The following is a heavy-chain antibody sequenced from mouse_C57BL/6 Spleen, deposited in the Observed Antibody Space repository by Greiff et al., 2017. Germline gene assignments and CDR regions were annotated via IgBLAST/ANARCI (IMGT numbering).Heavy chain of an antibody. V-gene: IGHV1-19*01. CDR3: ARGGTTVVPYAMDY. CDR1: GYTFTDYY. Sequence: EVQLQQSGPVLVKPGASVKMSCKASGYTFTDYYMNWVKQSHGKSLEWIGVINPYNGGTSYNQKFKGKATLTVDKSSSTAYMELNSLTSEDSAVYYCARGGTTVVPYAMDYWGQGTSVTVSS. J-gene: IGHJ4*01. CDR2: INPYNGGT. D-gene: IGHD1-1*01.